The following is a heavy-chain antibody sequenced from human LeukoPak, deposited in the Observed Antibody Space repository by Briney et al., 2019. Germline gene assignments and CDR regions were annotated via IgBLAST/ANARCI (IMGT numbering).Heavy chain of an antibody. Sequence: GEPLKISCKGSGYSFTSYWIGWVRQMPGKGLEWMEIIYPGDSDTRCSPSFQGQVTISADKSISTAYLQWSSLKASDTAMYYCARLVEKSRYCSGGSCYYNWFDPWGQGTLVTVSS. D-gene: IGHD2-15*01. V-gene: IGHV5-51*01. CDR3: ARLVEKSRYCSGGSCYYNWFDP. CDR1: GYSFTSYW. J-gene: IGHJ5*02. CDR2: IYPGDSDT.